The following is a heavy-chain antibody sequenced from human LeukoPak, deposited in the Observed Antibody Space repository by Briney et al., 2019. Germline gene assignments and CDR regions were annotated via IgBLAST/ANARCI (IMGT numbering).Heavy chain of an antibody. V-gene: IGHV3-30*18. D-gene: IGHD6-13*01. CDR3: AKGYSSSWDFDY. Sequence: GGSLRLSCAASGFTLSSYGMHWVRQAPGKGLEWVAVISYDGSNKYYADSVKGRFTISRDNSKNTLYLQMNSLRAEDTAVYYCAKGYSSSWDFDYWGQGTLVTVSS. CDR1: GFTLSSYG. CDR2: ISYDGSNK. J-gene: IGHJ4*02.